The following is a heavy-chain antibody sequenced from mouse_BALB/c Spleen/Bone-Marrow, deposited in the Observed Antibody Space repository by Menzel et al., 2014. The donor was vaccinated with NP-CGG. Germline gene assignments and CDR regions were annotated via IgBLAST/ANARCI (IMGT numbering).Heavy chain of an antibody. V-gene: IGHV5-6-5*01. CDR2: ISRGGCP. CDR3: ARKYYGTFAY. Sequence: EVQVVESGGRLVKPGGSLKLFCAASGFTFSSYAMSCFRQTPVKRLDWVPAISRGGCPYYPDSVKGRFTISRDNAKNILNLQMSGVRSKDTAMYYCARKYYGTFAYWSQGTLVDVS. CDR1: GFTFSSYA. D-gene: IGHD1-1*01. J-gene: IGHJ3*01.